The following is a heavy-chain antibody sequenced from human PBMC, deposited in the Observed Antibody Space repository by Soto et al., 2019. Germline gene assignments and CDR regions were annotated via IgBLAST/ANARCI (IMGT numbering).Heavy chain of an antibody. Sequence: PSETVSLTCTVSGGSVTSNYWTWIRQPAGKGLGWIGRMYISGTTDYNPSLRGRATMSVDTSKNQFSLTLTSVTAADTAVYYCARERAAPSWIDPWGRGTLVTVSS. CDR2: MYISGTT. CDR1: GGSVTSNY. J-gene: IGHJ5*02. D-gene: IGHD6-6*01. CDR3: ARERAAPSWIDP. V-gene: IGHV4-4*07.